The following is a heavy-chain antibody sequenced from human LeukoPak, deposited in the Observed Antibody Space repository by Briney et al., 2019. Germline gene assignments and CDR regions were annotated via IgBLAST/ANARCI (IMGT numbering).Heavy chain of an antibody. CDR1: VFTFSSYS. CDR2: ISSSSSYI. V-gene: IGHV3-21*01. J-gene: IGHJ4*02. CDR3: ARYDDSSGYYSYFDY. D-gene: IGHD3-22*01. Sequence: GGSLRLSCAASVFTFSSYSMNWVRQAPGKGLEWVSSISSSSSYIYYADSVKGRFTISRDNAKNSLYLQMNSLRAEDTAVYYCARYDDSSGYYSYFDYWGQGTLVTVSS.